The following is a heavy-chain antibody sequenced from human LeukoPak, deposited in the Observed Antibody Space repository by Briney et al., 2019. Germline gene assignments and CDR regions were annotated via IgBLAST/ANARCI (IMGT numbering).Heavy chain of an antibody. CDR2: ISGDGGTT. D-gene: IGHD3-10*01. CDR1: GFTFSSYA. J-gene: IGHJ3*02. Sequence: GGSLRLPCAASGFTFSSYAMHWVRQAPGKGLEYVSAISGDGGTTYYPNSVKGRFTISRDNSKNTLYLQMDSLRPEDMAVYYCARGGIKGPHDAYDIWGQGTVLTVSS. V-gene: IGHV3-64*01. CDR3: ARGGIKGPHDAYDI.